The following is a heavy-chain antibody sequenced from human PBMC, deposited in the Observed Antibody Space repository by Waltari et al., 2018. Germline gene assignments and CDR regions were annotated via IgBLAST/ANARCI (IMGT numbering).Heavy chain of an antibody. CDR3: ARGYYWFVALAGHYFDY. V-gene: IGHV4-59*01. J-gene: IGHJ4*02. Sequence: QVQLQESGPGLVKPSETLSLTCTVFGDSTSSYYWTWIRQPPGKGLEWIGNIQNSGSTKYNPSLRSRVSISVDTSKNEFSLKLRSVTAADTAVYYCARGYYWFVALAGHYFDYWGQGKLVTVSS. D-gene: IGHD3-22*01. CDR2: IQNSGST. CDR1: GDSTSSYY.